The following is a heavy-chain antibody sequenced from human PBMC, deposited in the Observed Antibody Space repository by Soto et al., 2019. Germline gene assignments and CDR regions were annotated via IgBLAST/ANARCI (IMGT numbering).Heavy chain of an antibody. J-gene: IGHJ5*02. Sequence: ETLCLTCPGSGASISSYYWSWIRQPPGKGLEWIGYIYYSGSTNYNPSLKSRVTISVDTSKNQFSLKLSSVTAADTAVYYCATATGYSSSWRPRFDPWGQGTLVTVSS. CDR3: ATATGYSSSWRPRFDP. D-gene: IGHD6-13*01. CDR1: GASISSYY. CDR2: IYYSGST. V-gene: IGHV4-59*01.